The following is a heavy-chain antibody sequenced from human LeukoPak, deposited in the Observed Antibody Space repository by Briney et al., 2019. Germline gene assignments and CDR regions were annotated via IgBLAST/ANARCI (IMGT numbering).Heavy chain of an antibody. D-gene: IGHD6-19*01. CDR2: IYSGGST. J-gene: IGHJ4*02. CDR3: ARDRTGYSSGWYLY. CDR1: GFTVSSNC. V-gene: IGHV3-53*01. Sequence: GGSLRLSCAASGFTVSSNCMSWVRQAPGKGLEWVSVIYSGGSTYYADSVKGRFTISRDNSKNTLYLQMNSLRAEDTAVYYCARDRTGYSSGWYLYWGQGTLVTVSS.